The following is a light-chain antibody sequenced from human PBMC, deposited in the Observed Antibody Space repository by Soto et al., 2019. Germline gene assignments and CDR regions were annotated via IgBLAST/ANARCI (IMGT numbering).Light chain of an antibody. CDR1: QSVSSY. CDR3: QQRSNWIT. CDR2: GAS. Sequence: EIVLTQSPVTLSLSPGERATLSCRASQSVSSYLAWYQQKPGQAPRLLIYGASSRATGIPARFSGSGSGTDFTLTISSLEPEDFAVYYCQQRSNWITFGQGTRLEIK. V-gene: IGKV3-11*01. J-gene: IGKJ5*01.